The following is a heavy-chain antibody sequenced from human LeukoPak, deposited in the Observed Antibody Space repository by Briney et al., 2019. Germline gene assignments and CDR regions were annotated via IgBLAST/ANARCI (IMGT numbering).Heavy chain of an antibody. J-gene: IGHJ4*02. CDR3: ARDRSSPYGDYVPYFDY. D-gene: IGHD4-17*01. Sequence: PGGSLRLSCAASGFTFSSYWMSWGRQAPGKGLEWVANIKQDGSEKYYVDSVKGRFTISRDNAKNSLYLQMNSLRAEDTAVYYCARDRSSPYGDYVPYFDYWGQGTLVTVSS. CDR2: IKQDGSEK. CDR1: GFTFSSYW. V-gene: IGHV3-7*01.